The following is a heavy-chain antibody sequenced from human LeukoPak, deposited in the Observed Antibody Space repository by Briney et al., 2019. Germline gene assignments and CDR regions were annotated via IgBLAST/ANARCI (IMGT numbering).Heavy chain of an antibody. CDR3: TRQVLGAFDI. CDR2: IRSKANSYAT. J-gene: IGHJ3*02. Sequence: PGGSLRLSCAASGFTFSGSAMHWVRQASGKGLEGVGRIRSKANSYATAYAASVKGRFTISRDDSKNTAYLQMNSLKTEDTAVYYCTRQVLGAFDIWGQGTMVTVSS. V-gene: IGHV3-73*01. CDR1: GFTFSGSA.